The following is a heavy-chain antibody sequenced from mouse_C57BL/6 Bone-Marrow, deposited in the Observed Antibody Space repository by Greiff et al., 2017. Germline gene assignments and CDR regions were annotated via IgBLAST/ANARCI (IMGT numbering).Heavy chain of an antibody. CDR2: IDPEIGDT. Sequence: VQLQQSGAELVRPGASVKLSCTASGFNIKDDYIHWVKQRPEQGLEWIGWIDPEIGDTEYASKFQGKATITSDKSSNTAYIQRSSLTSEDTAVYYCSAFDGNYFDFWGQGTPLTVAS. CDR3: SAFDGNYFDF. V-gene: IGHV14-4*01. J-gene: IGHJ2*01. D-gene: IGHD2-3*01. CDR1: GFNIKDDY.